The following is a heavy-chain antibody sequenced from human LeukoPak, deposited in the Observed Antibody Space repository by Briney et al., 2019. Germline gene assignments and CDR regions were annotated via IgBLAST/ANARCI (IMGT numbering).Heavy chain of an antibody. CDR1: GFTVSSNY. D-gene: IGHD1-26*01. Sequence: PGGSLRLSCAASGFTVSSNYMSWVRQAPGKGLEWVSEIYSDGRTYYGASVKGRFSISRDNSKNTVYLQMNSLRAEDTAVYYCARELREHGVFDIWGQGTMVTVSS. J-gene: IGHJ3*02. CDR3: ARELREHGVFDI. CDR2: IYSDGRT. V-gene: IGHV3-53*01.